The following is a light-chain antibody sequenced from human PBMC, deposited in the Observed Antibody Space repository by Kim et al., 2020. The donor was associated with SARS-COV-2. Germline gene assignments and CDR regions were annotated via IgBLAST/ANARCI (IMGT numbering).Light chain of an antibody. CDR2: EVN. V-gene: IGLV2-8*01. J-gene: IGLJ1*01. CDR3: SSYTGSNYFYV. CDR1: SIDIGGYNY. Sequence: VTISCTGTSIDIGGYNYVSWYQQHPGEGPKLIIYEVNKRPSGVPDRFSGSKSGNTASLTVSGLQAEDEADYYCSSSYTGSNYFYVFGTGTKVTVL.